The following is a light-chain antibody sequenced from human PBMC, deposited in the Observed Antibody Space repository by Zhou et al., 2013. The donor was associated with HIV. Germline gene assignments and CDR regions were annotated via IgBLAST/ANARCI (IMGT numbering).Light chain of an antibody. CDR2: KAS. CDR1: QSISNW. J-gene: IGKJ1*01. V-gene: IGKV1-5*03. CDR3: QQYHIYWT. Sequence: DIQMTQSPSTLSASVGDRVTIACRASQSISNWLAWYKQRPGKAPKLLIYKASTLESGAPLRFSGSRSGTDFSLTISSLQPDDFATYYCQQYHIYWTFGQGTKVEMK.